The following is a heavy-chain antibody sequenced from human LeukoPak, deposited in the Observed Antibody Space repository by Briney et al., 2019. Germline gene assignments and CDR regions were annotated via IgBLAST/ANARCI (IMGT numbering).Heavy chain of an antibody. Sequence: GGSLRLSCAASGFTLRNYVIHWVRQAPGKGLEWVAVTSYDLNVKLYADSVKGRFTISRDNSRSTLYLQMNSLRPEDTAIYYCAREGYYGSGSSPSSYFDYWGQGTLVTVSS. D-gene: IGHD3-10*01. CDR2: TSYDLNVK. V-gene: IGHV3-30-3*01. CDR1: GFTLRNYV. J-gene: IGHJ4*02. CDR3: AREGYYGSGSSPSSYFDY.